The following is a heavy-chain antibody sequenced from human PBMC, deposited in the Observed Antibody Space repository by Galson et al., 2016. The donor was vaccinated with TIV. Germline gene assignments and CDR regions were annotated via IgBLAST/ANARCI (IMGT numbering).Heavy chain of an antibody. Sequence: SVKVSCKASGYTLSHYYMHWVRQAPGRGLEWVGVIDPLGGGTTYAPQFQGRVTMTRDTSTSTVYMELTSLKSDDTAIFYCATFSGARGPSDYWGQGTLVTVSS. D-gene: IGHD2-15*01. CDR1: GYTLSHYY. CDR2: IDPLGGGT. J-gene: IGHJ4*02. V-gene: IGHV1-46*01. CDR3: ATFSGARGPSDY.